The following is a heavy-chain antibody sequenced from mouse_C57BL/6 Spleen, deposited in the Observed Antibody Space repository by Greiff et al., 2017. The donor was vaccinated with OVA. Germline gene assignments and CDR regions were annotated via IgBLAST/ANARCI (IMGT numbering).Heavy chain of an antibody. CDR1: GYSITSGYY. V-gene: IGHV3-6*01. Sequence: VQLQQSGPGLVKPSQSLSLTCSVTGYSITSGYYWNWIRQFPGNKLEWMGYISYDGSNNYNPSLKNRISITRDTSKNQFFLKLNPVTTEDTATYYCARDGTSNYFDVWGTGTTVTVSS. CDR2: ISYDGSN. CDR3: ARDGTSNYFDV. J-gene: IGHJ1*03. D-gene: IGHD2-5*01.